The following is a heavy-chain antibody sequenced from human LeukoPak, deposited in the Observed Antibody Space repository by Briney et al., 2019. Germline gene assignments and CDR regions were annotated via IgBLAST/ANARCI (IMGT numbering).Heavy chain of an antibody. CDR1: GGSISSYY. V-gene: IGHV4-4*07. CDR3: ARVVVGQTYYYYYYGMDV. CDR2: IYTSGST. J-gene: IGHJ6*02. D-gene: IGHD2-15*01. Sequence: KPSETLSLTCTVSGGSISSYYWSWIRQPAGKGLEWIGRIYTSGSTNYNPSLKSRVTMPVDTSKNQFSLKLSSVTAADTAVYYCARVVVGQTYYYYYYGMDVWGQGTTVTVSS.